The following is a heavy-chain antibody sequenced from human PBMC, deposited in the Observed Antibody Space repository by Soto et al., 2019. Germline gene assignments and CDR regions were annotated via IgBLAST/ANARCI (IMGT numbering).Heavy chain of an antibody. Sequence: SETLSLTCTVSGGSIINNYWSWIRQPPGKGLEWIGYFYYSGSTNYNPSLKSRITMSVDTSKNQFSLKVYSVSAAVTAVYYCARENVVGATDWFDPWGQGTLVTVSS. CDR1: GGSIINNY. J-gene: IGHJ5*02. CDR2: FYYSGST. CDR3: ARENVVGATDWFDP. V-gene: IGHV4-59*01. D-gene: IGHD1-26*01.